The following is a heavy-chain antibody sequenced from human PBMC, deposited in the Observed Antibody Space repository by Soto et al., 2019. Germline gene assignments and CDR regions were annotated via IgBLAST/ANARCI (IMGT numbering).Heavy chain of an antibody. CDR3: ARVSYDFWSGYYYYYYRMDV. J-gene: IGHJ6*04. CDR1: GYTFTSYG. V-gene: IGHV1-18*01. CDR2: ISAYNGNT. Sequence: QVQLVQSGAEVKKPGASVKVSCKASGYTFTSYGISWVRQAPGQGREWMGWISAYNGNTNYAQKLQGRVTMTTDTSTSTAYMELRSLRSDDTAVYYCARVSYDFWSGYYYYYYRMDVWGKGTTVTVSS. D-gene: IGHD3-3*01.